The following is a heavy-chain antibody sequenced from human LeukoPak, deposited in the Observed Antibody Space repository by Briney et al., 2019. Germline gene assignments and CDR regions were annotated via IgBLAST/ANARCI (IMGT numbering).Heavy chain of an antibody. J-gene: IGHJ4*02. V-gene: IGHV3-9*01. CDR3: AKAYYYDSSGYIDY. D-gene: IGHD3-22*01. Sequence: GGSLRLSCAASGFTFDDYAMHWVRQAPGKGLEWVSGISWNSGSIGYADSVKGRFTISRDNAENSLFLQMNSLRGEDTAFYYCAKAYYYDSSGYIDYCGQGTLVTVSP. CDR1: GFTFDDYA. CDR2: ISWNSGSI.